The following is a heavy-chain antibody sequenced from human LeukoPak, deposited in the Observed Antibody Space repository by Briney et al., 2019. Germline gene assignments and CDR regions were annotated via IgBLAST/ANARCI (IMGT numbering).Heavy chain of an antibody. CDR3: ARDRGVPTYYYDSSGYLRVDNWFDP. D-gene: IGHD3-22*01. Sequence: EASVKVSCKVFGYTLTELSMHWVRQAPGKGLEWMGGFDPEDGETIYAQKFQGRVTMTEATSTDTAYMELSSLRSEDTAVYYCARDRGVPTYYYDSSGYLRVDNWFDPWGQGTLVTVSS. CDR2: FDPEDGET. J-gene: IGHJ5*02. V-gene: IGHV1-24*01. CDR1: GYTLTELS.